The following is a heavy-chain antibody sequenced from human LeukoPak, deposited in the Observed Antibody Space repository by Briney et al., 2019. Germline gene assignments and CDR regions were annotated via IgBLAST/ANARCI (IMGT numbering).Heavy chain of an antibody. D-gene: IGHD3-10*01. CDR1: GFTFSSYA. CDR3: AKDRGVIRPFDY. Sequence: GGSLRLSCAASGFTFSSYAMSWVRQAPGKGLEWVSAISGSGGTTYYADSVKGRFTISRDNSKNTLYLQMSSLRAEDAAVYYCAKDRGVIRPFDYWGQGTLVTVSS. CDR2: ISGSGGTT. V-gene: IGHV3-23*01. J-gene: IGHJ4*02.